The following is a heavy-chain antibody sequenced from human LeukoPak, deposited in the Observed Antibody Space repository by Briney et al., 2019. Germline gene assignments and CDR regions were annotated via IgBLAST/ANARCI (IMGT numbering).Heavy chain of an antibody. V-gene: IGHV3-23*01. CDR2: ITATGRDT. Sequence: PGGSLRLSCAASGFSFSTYAMNWVRQAPGKRLEWVSSITATGRDTYYALSVKGRITISRDNSKNTLYLQMNSLRAEDTAVYYCFAAVRGIDYWGQGTLVTVSS. D-gene: IGHD3-10*01. J-gene: IGHJ4*02. CDR1: GFSFSTYA. CDR3: FAAVRGIDY.